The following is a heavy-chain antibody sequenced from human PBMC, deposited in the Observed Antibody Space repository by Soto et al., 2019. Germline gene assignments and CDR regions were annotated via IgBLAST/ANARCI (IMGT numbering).Heavy chain of an antibody. Sequence: QVQLQESGPGLVKPSQTLSLTCTVSGGSISSGGYYWSWIRQHPGKGLEWIGYIYYSGSTYYNPSXXSXVIXSVDTSKNQFSLKLSSVTAADTAVDYCAREGGSDYWGQGTLVTVSS. CDR3: AREGGSDY. CDR2: IYYSGST. CDR1: GGSISSGGYY. J-gene: IGHJ4*02. D-gene: IGHD3-10*01. V-gene: IGHV4-31*01.